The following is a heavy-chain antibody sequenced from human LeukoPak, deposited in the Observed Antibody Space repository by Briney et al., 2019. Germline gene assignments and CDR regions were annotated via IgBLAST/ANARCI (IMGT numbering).Heavy chain of an antibody. CDR1: GFTFSSYG. CDR2: IRYDGSNK. J-gene: IGHJ4*02. Sequence: GGSLRLSCAASGFTFSSYGMHWVRQAPGKGLEWVAFIRYDGSNKYYADSVKGRFTISRDNSKNTLYLQMNSLRAVDTAVYYCAKDLGELWFGELYYYWGQGTLVTVSS. V-gene: IGHV3-30*02. CDR3: AKDLGELWFGELYYY. D-gene: IGHD3-10*01.